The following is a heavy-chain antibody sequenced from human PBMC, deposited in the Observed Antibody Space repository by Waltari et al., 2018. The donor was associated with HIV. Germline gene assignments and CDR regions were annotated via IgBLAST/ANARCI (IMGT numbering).Heavy chain of an antibody. CDR3: ARSGVGQWVXRGWVMDL. V-gene: IGHV3-23*01. CDR1: GFNFRTSA. D-gene: IGHD3-3*01. CDR2: ISGSGGDA. Sequence: EVQILESGGGLTQPGGSLRLHCVVSGFNFRTSAMSWIRQAPGKGLEWVSGISGSGGDAYYADSVKGRFTMSRDNSKNTAYLQMKSLREEDTAVYFCARSGVGQWVXRGWVMDLWGRGTPVSVSS. J-gene: IGHJ2*01.